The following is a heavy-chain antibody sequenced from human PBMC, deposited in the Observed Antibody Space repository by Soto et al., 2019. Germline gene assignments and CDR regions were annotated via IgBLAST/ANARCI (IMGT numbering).Heavy chain of an antibody. J-gene: IGHJ5*02. Sequence: LSLTCTVSGGSLSGGSYYWNWIRQPPGKQMEWIGYIYDSGATKYNPSLKSRVTISQDTSKNQFSLKMNSVTPSDTAVYYCARDWGPYWFDPWGQGILVTVPQ. D-gene: IGHD3-16*01. CDR2: IYDSGAT. CDR1: GGSLSGGSYY. V-gene: IGHV4-61*01. CDR3: ARDWGPYWFDP.